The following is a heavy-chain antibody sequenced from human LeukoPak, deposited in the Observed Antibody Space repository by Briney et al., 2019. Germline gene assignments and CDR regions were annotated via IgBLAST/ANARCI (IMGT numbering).Heavy chain of an antibody. J-gene: IGHJ6*02. CDR1: GYSFTSYW. Sequence: GESLKISCKGSGYSFTSYWIGWVRPMPGKGLEWMGIIYPGDSDTTYSPSFQGQVTISADKSISTAYLQWSSLKASDAAMYYCARRDGYCSSTSCYADYYYGMDVWGQGTTVTVSS. CDR3: ARRDGYCSSTSCYADYYYGMDV. CDR2: IYPGDSDT. V-gene: IGHV5-51*01. D-gene: IGHD2-2*01.